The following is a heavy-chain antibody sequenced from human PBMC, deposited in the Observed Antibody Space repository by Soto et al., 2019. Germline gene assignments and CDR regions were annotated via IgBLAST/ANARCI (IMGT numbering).Heavy chain of an antibody. J-gene: IGHJ6*02. CDR2: ISYDGSNK. Sequence: QVQLVESGGGVVQPGRSLRLSCAASGFTFSSYAMHWVRQAPGKGLEWVAVISYDGSNKYYADSVKGRFTISRDNSKNTLYLQMNSLRAEDTAVYYCANDSPGSKPRRVAATPDYYYYGMDVWGQGTTVTVSS. D-gene: IGHD2-15*01. CDR1: GFTFSSYA. CDR3: ANDSPGSKPRRVAATPDYYYYGMDV. V-gene: IGHV3-30-3*02.